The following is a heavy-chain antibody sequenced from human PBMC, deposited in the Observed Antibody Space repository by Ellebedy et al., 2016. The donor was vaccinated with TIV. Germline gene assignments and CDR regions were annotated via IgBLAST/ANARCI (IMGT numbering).Heavy chain of an antibody. Sequence: AASVKVSCKASGYTFSDYYIHWARQAPGQGLEWMGWINPNIGDTTYAQKFQGRVTMTWDTSISTALMDLSSLRSDDTAVYYCARGMGVTTVYYYFAMDVWGQGTTVTVSS. CDR2: INPNIGDT. CDR3: ARGMGVTTVYYYFAMDV. CDR1: GYTFSDYY. V-gene: IGHV1-2*02. D-gene: IGHD4-11*01. J-gene: IGHJ6*02.